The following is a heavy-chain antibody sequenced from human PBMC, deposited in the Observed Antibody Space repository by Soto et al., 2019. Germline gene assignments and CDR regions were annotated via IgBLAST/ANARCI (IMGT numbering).Heavy chain of an antibody. CDR3: ARASRGGAATRGWFDP. CDR2: IYHSGST. D-gene: IGHD6-13*01. Sequence: QVQLQESGPGLVKPSGTLSLTCAVSGGSISSSNWWSWVRQPPGKGLEWIGEIYHSGSTNYNPSLKSRVTISGDKSKNQFSLKLSSVTAADTAVYYCARASRGGAATRGWFDPWGQGTLVTVSS. J-gene: IGHJ5*02. V-gene: IGHV4-4*02. CDR1: GGSISSSNW.